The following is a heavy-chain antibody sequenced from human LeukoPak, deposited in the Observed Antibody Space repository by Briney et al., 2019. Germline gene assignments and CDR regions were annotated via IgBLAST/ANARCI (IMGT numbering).Heavy chain of an antibody. V-gene: IGHV3-30*02. CDR1: GFTFSSYG. Sequence: QPGRSLRLSCAASGFTFSSYGMHWVRQAPGKGLEWVTFIHYDGSNKYYTDSVKGRFAISRDISKNTLYLQMNSLRAEDTGVYSCAKAFYSGCDPIDSWGQGTLVTVSS. CDR2: IHYDGSNK. CDR3: AKAFYSGCDPIDS. J-gene: IGHJ4*02. D-gene: IGHD5-12*01.